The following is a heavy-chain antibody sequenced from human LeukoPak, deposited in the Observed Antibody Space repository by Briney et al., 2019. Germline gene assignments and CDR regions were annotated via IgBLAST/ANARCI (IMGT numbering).Heavy chain of an antibody. D-gene: IGHD6-6*01. V-gene: IGHV4-39*01. CDR1: GGSIFSSTYY. J-gene: IGHJ2*01. Sequence: PSETLSLTCSVSGGSIFSSTYYWGWIRQPPGKGLEWIGSIYYSGSTYYNPSLKSRVTMSVDTSKNQFSLKLTSVTAADTAVYDCARLGSSSPNWYFDLWGRGTLVTVSS. CDR3: ARLGSSSPNWYFDL. CDR2: IYYSGST.